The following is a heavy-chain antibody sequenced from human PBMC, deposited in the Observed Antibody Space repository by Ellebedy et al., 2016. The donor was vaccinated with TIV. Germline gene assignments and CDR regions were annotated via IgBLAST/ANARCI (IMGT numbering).Heavy chain of an antibody. CDR1: GFTFRAFA. V-gene: IGHV3-23*01. D-gene: IGHD5-24*01. J-gene: IGHJ3*01. Sequence: GESLKISCAASGFTFRAFAMGWVRQTPGKGLEWVSGMHGSGRGISYSESVKGRFIISRDNSKNILYLQMNSLRAEDTAIYYCAKDQVAGDGRWVFDSWGQGTVVTVSS. CDR3: AKDQVAGDGRWVFDS. CDR2: MHGSGRGI.